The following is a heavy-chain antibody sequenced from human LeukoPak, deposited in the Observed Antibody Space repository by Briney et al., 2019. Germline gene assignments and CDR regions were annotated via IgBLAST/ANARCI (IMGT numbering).Heavy chain of an antibody. CDR2: IIPIFGTA. CDR1: GGTFSSYA. Sequence: GASVKVSCKASGGTFSSYAISWVRQAPGQGLEWMGGIIPIFGTANYAQKFQGRVTITADESTSTAYMELSSLRSEDTAVYYCARDSSSWYEYLNWFDPWGQGTLVTVSS. D-gene: IGHD6-13*01. CDR3: ARDSSSWYEYLNWFDP. J-gene: IGHJ5*02. V-gene: IGHV1-69*01.